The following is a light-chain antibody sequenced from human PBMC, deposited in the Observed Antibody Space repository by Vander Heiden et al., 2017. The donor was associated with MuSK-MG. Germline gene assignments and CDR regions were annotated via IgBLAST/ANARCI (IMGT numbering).Light chain of an antibody. J-gene: IGKJ1*01. CDR2: GAT. V-gene: IGKV3-20*01. CDR3: QQDGSSPWT. CDR1: QSVSSSF. Sequence: DIVLTQSPGTLSLSPGERATLSCRASQSVSSSFLAWYQQKPGPAPRLLYYGATRKANGLPSRFSGSWAGDIIPPTISRLGAESFAVYYCQQDGSSPWTFGQGTKVEIK.